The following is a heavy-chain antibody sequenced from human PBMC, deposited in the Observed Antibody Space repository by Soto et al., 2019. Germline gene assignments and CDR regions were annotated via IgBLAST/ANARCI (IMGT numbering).Heavy chain of an antibody. V-gene: IGHV1-2*04. D-gene: IGHD6-13*01. CDR2: INPNSGGT. CDR1: GYTFTGYY. CDR3: ARAGSSWSSYYYYGMDV. Sequence: WASVKVSCKASGYTFTGYYMHWVRQAPGQGLEWMGWINPNSGGTNYAQKFQGWVTMTRDTSISTAYMELSRLRSDDTAVYYCARAGSSWSSYYYYGMDVWGQGTTVTVSS. J-gene: IGHJ6*02.